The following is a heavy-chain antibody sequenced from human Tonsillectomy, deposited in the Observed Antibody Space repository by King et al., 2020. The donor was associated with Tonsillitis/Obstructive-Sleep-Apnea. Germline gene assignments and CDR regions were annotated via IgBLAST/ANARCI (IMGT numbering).Heavy chain of an antibody. V-gene: IGHV3-23*04. J-gene: IGHJ4*02. D-gene: IGHD3-22*01. CDR2: ISGSGGRT. CDR3: ARENYYDSSGHPFDY. CDR1: GFTFSSYA. Sequence: DVQLVESGGGLLHPGGSLRLSCAASGFTFSSYAMSWVRQAPGKGLEWVSAISGSGGRTYYADSVKGRFTISRDNSKNTLYLQMNSLRAEDTAVFYCARENYYDSSGHPFDYWGQGTLVTVSS.